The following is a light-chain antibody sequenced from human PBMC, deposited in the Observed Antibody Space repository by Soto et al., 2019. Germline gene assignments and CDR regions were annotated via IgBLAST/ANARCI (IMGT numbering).Light chain of an antibody. CDR3: QQYNNWPPDRT. Sequence: EIVMTQSPATLSVSPGERATLSCRASQSVGSNLAWYQQKPGQAPRLIIYGASTRAPGIPARFSGSGSRTDFTLTLSTLQSEDFAIYFCQQYNNWPPDRTFGQGTKVEIK. V-gene: IGKV3-15*01. J-gene: IGKJ1*01. CDR1: QSVGSN. CDR2: GAS.